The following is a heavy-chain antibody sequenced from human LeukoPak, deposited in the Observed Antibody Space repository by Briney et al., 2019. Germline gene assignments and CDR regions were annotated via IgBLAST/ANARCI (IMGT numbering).Heavy chain of an antibody. CDR3: ARGPRDPSGYFDY. Sequence: ASVKVSCKASGYTFTSHGVSWVRQAPGQGLEWLGWMSVYNGNTNYAQKLQGRVAMTIDTSTSTAYMELRNLRSDDTALYYCARGPRDPSGYFDYWGQGTLVTVSS. D-gene: IGHD6-25*01. J-gene: IGHJ4*02. V-gene: IGHV1-18*01. CDR1: GYTFTSHG. CDR2: MSVYNGNT.